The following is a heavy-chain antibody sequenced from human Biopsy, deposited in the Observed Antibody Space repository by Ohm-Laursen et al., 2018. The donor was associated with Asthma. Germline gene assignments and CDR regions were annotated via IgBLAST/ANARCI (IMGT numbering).Heavy chain of an antibody. J-gene: IGHJ4*02. CDR3: ARKAGSCISRTCYSLDF. D-gene: IGHD2-2*01. CDR1: GGTFNTYV. V-gene: IGHV1-69*13. Sequence: SVKVSCKPLGGTFNTYVIGWVRQAPGQGLEWMGGINSVFGTTTYPQKFQDRVTITADDSTSTVYMELSSLRSEDTAVYYCARKAGSCISRTCYSLDFWGQGTLVTISS. CDR2: INSVFGTT.